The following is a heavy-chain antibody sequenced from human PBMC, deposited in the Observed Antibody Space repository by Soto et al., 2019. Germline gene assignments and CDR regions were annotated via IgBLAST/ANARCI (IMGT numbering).Heavy chain of an antibody. CDR3: ARGRIVSSSGWYRSYFYYYMDV. J-gene: IGHJ6*03. CDR1: GYTFTSYY. D-gene: IGHD6-19*01. V-gene: IGHV1-46*03. CDR2: IDPSGVST. Sequence: ASVKVSCKASGYTFTSYYMHWVRQAPGQGLEWMGIIDPSGVSTTYAQKFRGRVTLTRDTSTSTVYMDLSSLRSEDTAVYYCARGRIVSSSGWYRSYFYYYMDVWGKGTTVTVSS.